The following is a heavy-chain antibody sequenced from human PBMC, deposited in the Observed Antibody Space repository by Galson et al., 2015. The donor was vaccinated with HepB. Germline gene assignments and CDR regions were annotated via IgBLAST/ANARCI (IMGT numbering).Heavy chain of an antibody. Sequence: SLRLSCAASGFTFSSHGMHWVRQAPGTGLEWVSVITYDGSNKYYADSVKGRFTISRDKSKSTLYLQMNSLRAEDTAVYYCAKDPRWELRYYDYYYYMDGWGKGTTVTVSS. V-gene: IGHV3-30*18. D-gene: IGHD1-26*01. J-gene: IGHJ6*03. CDR2: ITYDGSNK. CDR1: GFTFSSHG. CDR3: AKDPRWELRYYDYYYYMDG.